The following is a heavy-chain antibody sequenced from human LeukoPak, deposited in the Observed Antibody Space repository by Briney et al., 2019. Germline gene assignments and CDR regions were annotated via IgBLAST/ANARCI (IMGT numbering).Heavy chain of an antibody. Sequence: PGGSLRLSCAASGFTLSSYTMHWVRQAPGKGLEWVSGISGSGGSTYYADSVKGRFTISRDNSKNTLYLQMTSLRAEDTAVYYCAKDQVWIVVGSYDYWGQGTLVTVSS. CDR2: ISGSGGST. CDR1: GFTLSSYT. D-gene: IGHD3-22*01. V-gene: IGHV3-23*01. J-gene: IGHJ4*02. CDR3: AKDQVWIVVGSYDY.